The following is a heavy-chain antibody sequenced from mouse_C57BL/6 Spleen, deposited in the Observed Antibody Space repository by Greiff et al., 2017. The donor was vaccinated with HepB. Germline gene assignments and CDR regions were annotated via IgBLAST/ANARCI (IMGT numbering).Heavy chain of an antibody. CDR3: ASGTYYSHPGDY. CDR2: INPNNGGT. D-gene: IGHD2-12*01. Sequence: VQLQQSGPELVKPGASVKISCKASGYTFTDYYMNWVKQSHGKSLEWIGDINPNNGGTSYNQKFKGKATLTVDKSSSTAYMELRSLTSEDSAVYYCASGTYYSHPGDYWGQGTTLTVSS. CDR1: GYTFTDYY. V-gene: IGHV1-26*01. J-gene: IGHJ2*01.